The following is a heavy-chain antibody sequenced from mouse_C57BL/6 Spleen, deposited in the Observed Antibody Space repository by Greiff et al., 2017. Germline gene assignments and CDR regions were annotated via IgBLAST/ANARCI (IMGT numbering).Heavy chain of an antibody. V-gene: IGHV1-54*01. CDR3: AREDYYGKGYYAMDY. D-gene: IGHD2-1*01. CDR1: GYAFTNYL. J-gene: IGHJ4*01. CDR2: INPGSGGT. Sequence: VQLQQSGAELVRPGTSVKVSCKASGYAFTNYLIEWVKQRPGQGLEWIGVINPGSGGTNYNEKFKGKATLTADKSSSTAYMQLSSLTSEDSAVYFCAREDYYGKGYYAMDYWGQGTSVTVSS.